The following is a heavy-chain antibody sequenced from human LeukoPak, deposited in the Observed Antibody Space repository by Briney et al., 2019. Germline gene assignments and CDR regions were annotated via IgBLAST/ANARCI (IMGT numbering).Heavy chain of an antibody. J-gene: IGHJ4*02. V-gene: IGHV1-69*13. Sequence: ASVKVSCKASGGTFSSYAISWVRQAPGQGLEWMGGIIPIFGTANYAQKFQGRVTITADESTSTAYMELSSLRSEDTAVYYCARDADYYGSGSYLYHGYWGQGTLVTVSS. CDR3: ARDADYYGSGSYLYHGY. CDR2: IIPIFGTA. D-gene: IGHD3-10*01. CDR1: GGTFSSYA.